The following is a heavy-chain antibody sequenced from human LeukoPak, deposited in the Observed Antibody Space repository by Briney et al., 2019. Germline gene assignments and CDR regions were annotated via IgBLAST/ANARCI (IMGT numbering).Heavy chain of an antibody. V-gene: IGHV3-74*01. Sequence: GGSLRLSCAASGFTFSSYWMHWVRQAPGKGLVWASRINTDGSSTNYADSVKGRFTISRDNAKNTLYLQMNSLRAEDSAVYYCGTGPRNDGEDDWGQGTLVTVSS. CDR2: INTDGSST. D-gene: IGHD1-1*01. J-gene: IGHJ4*02. CDR1: GFTFSSYW. CDR3: GTGPRNDGEDD.